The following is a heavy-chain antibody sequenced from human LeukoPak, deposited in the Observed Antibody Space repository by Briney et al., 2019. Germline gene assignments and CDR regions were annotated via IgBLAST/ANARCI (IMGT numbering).Heavy chain of an antibody. D-gene: IGHD3-22*01. CDR2: IKQDGSEK. V-gene: IGHV3-7*01. CDR3: AKLAYYESHFDC. CDR1: GFSFSSYW. J-gene: IGHJ4*02. Sequence: GGSLRLSCAASGFSFSSYWMSWVRQAPGKGLEWVANIKQDGSEKYYVDSVRGRFTISRDNAKNSLNLQMNSLRAEDTAVYYCAKLAYYESHFDCWGQGTLVTVSS.